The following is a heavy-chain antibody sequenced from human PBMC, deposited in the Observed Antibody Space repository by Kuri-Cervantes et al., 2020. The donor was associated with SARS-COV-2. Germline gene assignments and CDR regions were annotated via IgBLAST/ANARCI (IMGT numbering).Heavy chain of an antibody. J-gene: IGHJ4*02. CDR2: IYPGDSDT. CDR1: GYSFTSYW. V-gene: IGHV5-51*01. Sequence: NVSCKGSGYSFTSYWIGWVRQMPGKGLEWMGIIYPGDSDTRYSPSFQGQVTISADKSISTAYLQWSSLKASDTAMYYCASTRGDSGYDRFDYWGQGTLVTVSS. D-gene: IGHD5-12*01. CDR3: ASTRGDSGYDRFDY.